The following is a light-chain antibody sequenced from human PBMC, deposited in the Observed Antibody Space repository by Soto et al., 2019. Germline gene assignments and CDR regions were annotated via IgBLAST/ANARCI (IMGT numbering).Light chain of an antibody. CDR3: QQYGSSPLYT. J-gene: IGKJ2*01. CDR2: GAS. CDR1: QSVSSSY. V-gene: IGKV3-20*01. Sequence: EIVLTQSPGTLSLSPGERATLSCRASQSVSSSYLAWYQQKPGQAPRLLIYGASSRATGIPDRFSGSGTGTDFTLTISRLEHADFAVYYCQQYGSSPLYTFGPGTKVEIK.